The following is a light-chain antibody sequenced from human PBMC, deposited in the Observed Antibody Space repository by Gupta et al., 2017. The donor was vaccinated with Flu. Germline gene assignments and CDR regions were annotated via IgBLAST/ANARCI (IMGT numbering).Light chain of an antibody. J-gene: IGLJ1*01. CDR2: QNK. CDR3: QAWVSSTAPYV. Sequence: SYDLTQPPSVSVSPGQTALISCSGDELGDKFTSWYQQKPGQSPVLVIYQNKRRPSGIPERFSGSSSGDTATLTITGTQAMDEGDYYCQAWVSSTAPYVFGPGTRVTVL. V-gene: IGLV3-1*01. CDR1: ELGDKF.